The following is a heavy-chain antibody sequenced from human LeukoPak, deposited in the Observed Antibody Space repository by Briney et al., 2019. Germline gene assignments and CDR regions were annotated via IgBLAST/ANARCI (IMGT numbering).Heavy chain of an antibody. Sequence: GGSLRLSCAASGFTFSSYEMNWVRQAPGKGLEWVSYISSSGSTIYYADSVKGRFTISRDNAKNSLHLQMNSLRAEDTAVYYCVLTMVRGVMKFDPWGQGTLVTVSS. D-gene: IGHD3-10*01. CDR1: GFTFSSYE. J-gene: IGHJ5*02. V-gene: IGHV3-48*03. CDR2: ISSSGSTI. CDR3: VLTMVRGVMKFDP.